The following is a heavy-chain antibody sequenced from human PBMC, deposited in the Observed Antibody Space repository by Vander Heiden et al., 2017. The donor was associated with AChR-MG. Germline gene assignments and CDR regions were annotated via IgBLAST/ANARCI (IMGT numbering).Heavy chain of an antibody. CDR2: INHSGST. CDR3: ARGMGSSSGKYWYFDL. D-gene: IGHD6-13*01. Sequence: QVQLQQWGAGLLKPSETLSLTFAVYGGSFGGYYWRWLRQPLGKGVEWIEEINHSGSTNYNPSLKSRVTISVDTSKNQFSLKLSSVTAADTAVYYCARGMGSSSGKYWYFDLWGRGTLVTVSS. V-gene: IGHV4-34*01. CDR1: GGSFGGYY. J-gene: IGHJ2*01.